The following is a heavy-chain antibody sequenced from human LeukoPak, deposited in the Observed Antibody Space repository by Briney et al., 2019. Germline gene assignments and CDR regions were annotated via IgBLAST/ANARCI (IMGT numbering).Heavy chain of an antibody. CDR3: ARGGTVSWFIPY. CDR1: GFTFSSYW. Sequence: PGGSLRLSCAASGFTFSSYWMNWVRRAPGKGLEWVANINEDGSEKHYVDSVKGRFTISRDNARNSVSLQMNSLRGEDTAVYFSARGGTVSWFIPYWGQGTQVTVSS. D-gene: IGHD6-13*01. V-gene: IGHV3-7*04. J-gene: IGHJ4*02. CDR2: INEDGSEK.